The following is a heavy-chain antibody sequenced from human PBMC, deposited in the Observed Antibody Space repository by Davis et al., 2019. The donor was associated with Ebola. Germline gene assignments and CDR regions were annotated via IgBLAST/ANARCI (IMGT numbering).Heavy chain of an antibody. Sequence: GESLKISCAASGFTFSSYSMNWVRQAPGKGLEWVSSISSSSSYIYYADSVKGRFTISRDNSKNTLYLQMNSLRAEDTAVYYCARPDTAMVDYYYYGMDVWGQGTTVTVSS. CDR2: ISSSSSYI. CDR1: GFTFSSYS. J-gene: IGHJ6*02. CDR3: ARPDTAMVDYYYYGMDV. V-gene: IGHV3-21*01. D-gene: IGHD5-18*01.